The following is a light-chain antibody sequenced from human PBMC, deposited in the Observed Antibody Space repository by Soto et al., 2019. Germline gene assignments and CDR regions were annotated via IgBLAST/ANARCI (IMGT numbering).Light chain of an antibody. CDR3: QQYNNWPPIT. J-gene: IGKJ5*01. CDR1: QSISRY. CDR2: TIS. Sequence: DIQMTQSPSSLSASVGDRVTITCRASQSISRYLNWYQQKPGKAPNLLIYTISSLQSGVPSRFSGSGSGTEFTLTISSLQSEDFAVYYCQQYNNWPPITFGQGTLLEIK. V-gene: IGKV1-39*01.